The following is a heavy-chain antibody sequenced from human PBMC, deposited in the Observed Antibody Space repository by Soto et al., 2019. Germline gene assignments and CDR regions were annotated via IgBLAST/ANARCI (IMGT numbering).Heavy chain of an antibody. J-gene: IGHJ6*02. CDR3: AKDYYCSSTTCYIGGMDV. CDR1: GFTFSSYA. CDR2: ISGSGGST. Sequence: PGGSLRLSCAASGFTFSSYAMSLVRQSPGKGLEWVSAISGSGGSTYYADSVNGRFTMSRYNSKNTLYLQMNSLRAEDTAVYYCAKDYYCSSTTCYIGGMDVWGQGTTVTVSS. D-gene: IGHD2-2*02. V-gene: IGHV3-23*01.